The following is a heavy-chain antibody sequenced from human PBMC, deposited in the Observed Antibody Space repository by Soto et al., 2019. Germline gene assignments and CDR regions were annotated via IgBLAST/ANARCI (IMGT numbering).Heavy chain of an antibody. CDR1: GYTFTSYG. J-gene: IGHJ4*02. D-gene: IGHD6-19*01. CDR2: ISAYNGNT. CDR3: ASTKGVAGATGQFDY. V-gene: IGHV1-18*01. Sequence: QVQLVQSGAEVKKPGASVKVSCKASGYTFTSYGISWVRQAPGQGLEWMGWISAYNGNTNYAQKLQGRVTMTTDTSTSTAYLELRSLRSDDTAVYYCASTKGVAGATGQFDYWGQGTLVTVSS.